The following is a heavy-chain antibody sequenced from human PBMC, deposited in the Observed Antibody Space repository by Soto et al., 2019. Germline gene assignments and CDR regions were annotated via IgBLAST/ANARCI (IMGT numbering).Heavy chain of an antibody. CDR3: AGRSRTIE. Sequence: PSETLSLTCAVSGGSISSSAWWSWVRQPPGKGLEWIGEIHHSRSTNYDPSLKSRITISVDRSKNQFSLELTSVTAADTAVYYCAGRSRTIEWGQGTQVTVSS. V-gene: IGHV4-4*02. J-gene: IGHJ4*02. D-gene: IGHD1-7*01. CDR1: GGSISSSAW. CDR2: IHHSRST.